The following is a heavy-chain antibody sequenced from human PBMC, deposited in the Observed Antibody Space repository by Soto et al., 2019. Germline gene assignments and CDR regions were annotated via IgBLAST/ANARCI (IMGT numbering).Heavy chain of an antibody. Sequence: PGGSLRLSCKASGFSFSSYGMHWIRQAPGKGLEWLAIIWNDGSNEYYADSVKGRFTISRDNSKNTLYLQLNNLRAEDTAVYFCARDQTDSGGYSDYWGQGTLATV. CDR1: GFSFSSYG. CDR3: ARDQTDSGGYSDY. CDR2: IWNDGSNE. J-gene: IGHJ4*02. V-gene: IGHV3-33*01. D-gene: IGHD3-22*01.